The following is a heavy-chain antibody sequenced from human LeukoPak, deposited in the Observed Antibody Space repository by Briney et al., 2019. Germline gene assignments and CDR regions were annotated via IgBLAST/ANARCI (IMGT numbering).Heavy chain of an antibody. CDR1: GGSISSYY. J-gene: IGHJ5*02. CDR3: ARHYSSSWANWFDP. CDR2: IYYSGST. D-gene: IGHD6-13*01. V-gene: IGHV4-59*08. Sequence: SETLSLTCTVSGGSISSYYWSWIRQPPGKRLEWIGYIYYSGSTNYNPSLKSRVTISVDTSKNQFSLKLSSVTAADTAVYYCARHYSSSWANWFDPWGQGTLVTVSS.